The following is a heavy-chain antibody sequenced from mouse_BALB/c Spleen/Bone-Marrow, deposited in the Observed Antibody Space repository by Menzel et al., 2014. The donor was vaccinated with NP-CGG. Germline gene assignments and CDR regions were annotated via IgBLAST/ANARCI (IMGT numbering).Heavy chain of an antibody. CDR1: GYTFTVYN. CDR2: INPNYDST. D-gene: IGHD2-2*01. J-gene: IGHJ2*01. Sequence: EVQLVESGAELVKPGASVKISCKASGYTFTVYNMDWVKQSHGKSLEWIGDINPNYDSTSYNQKFKGKATLTVDKSSSTAYMELRSLTSEDTAVYYCARRDGYDSYFDYWGQGTTLTVSS. CDR3: ARRDGYDSYFDY. V-gene: IGHV1-18*01.